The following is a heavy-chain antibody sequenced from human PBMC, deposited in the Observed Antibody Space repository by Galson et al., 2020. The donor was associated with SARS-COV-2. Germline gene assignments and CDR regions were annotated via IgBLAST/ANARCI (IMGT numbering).Heavy chain of an antibody. D-gene: IGHD6-13*01. Sequence: SETLSLTCAVSGASLSGYYWNWIRQPPEKGLEWIGAINQSGNTNYNPSLRSRVTISVDTSKNQFSLKLTSVTAADTAFYYCARVASAAGISGGFDYWGQGALVTVSS. CDR1: GASLSGYY. J-gene: IGHJ4*02. CDR2: INQSGNT. CDR3: ARVASAAGISGGFDY. V-gene: IGHV4-34*01.